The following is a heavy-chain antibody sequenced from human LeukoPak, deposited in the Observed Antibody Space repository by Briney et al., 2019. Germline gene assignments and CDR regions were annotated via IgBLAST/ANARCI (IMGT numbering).Heavy chain of an antibody. CDR2: IYYSGST. D-gene: IGHD3-10*01. CDR1: GGSISSYY. CDR3: ARDLYYYGSGSYTPRFDY. Sequence: PSETLSLTCTVSGGSISSYYWSWIRQPPGKGLEWIGYIYYSGSTNYNPSLKSRVTISLDTSKNQFSLKLSSVTAADTAVYYCARDLYYYGSGSYTPRFDYWGQGTLVTVSS. V-gene: IGHV4-59*01. J-gene: IGHJ4*02.